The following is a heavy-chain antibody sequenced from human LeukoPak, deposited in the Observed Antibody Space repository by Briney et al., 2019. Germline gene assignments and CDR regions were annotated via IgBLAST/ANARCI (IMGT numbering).Heavy chain of an antibody. Sequence: SETLSLTCTVSGGSISSSSYYWGWIRQPPGKGLEWIGSIYYSGSTYYNPSLKSRVTISVDKSKNQFSLKLSSVTAADTAVYYCAREALGPGYRGMDVWGQGTTVTVSS. J-gene: IGHJ6*02. D-gene: IGHD3-9*01. V-gene: IGHV4-39*07. CDR1: GGSISSSSYY. CDR3: AREALGPGYRGMDV. CDR2: IYYSGST.